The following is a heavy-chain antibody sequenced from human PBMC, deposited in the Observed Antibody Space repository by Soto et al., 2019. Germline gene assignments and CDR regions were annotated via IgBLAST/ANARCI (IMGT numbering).Heavy chain of an antibody. J-gene: IGHJ4*02. V-gene: IGHV4-39*01. Sequence: QVQLQESGPGLVKPSETLSLTCTVSGISISSTSHYWGWIRQPPGKGLEWIGSIYYGSASYNPSLKSRVTIFVDTSKNQVSLNLTSVTAADTALYYCARHETPGGIYFDHWGQGTLVTVSS. CDR3: ARHETPGGIYFDH. D-gene: IGHD1-20*01. CDR2: IYYGSA. CDR1: GISISSTSHY.